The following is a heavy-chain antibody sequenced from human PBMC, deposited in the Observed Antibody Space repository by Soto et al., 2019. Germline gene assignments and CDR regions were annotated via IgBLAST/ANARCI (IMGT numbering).Heavy chain of an antibody. V-gene: IGHV5-10-1*01. J-gene: IGHJ6*02. CDR2: IDPSDSYP. CDR1: GYSFTIYW. Sequence: GESLKISCKCSGYSFTIYWISWVRQMPGKGLEWMGRIDPSDSYPNYSPSFQGHVTFSADKSISTAYLQWSSLKASDTAIYYCARRYCSSASCPRNYYGMDVWGQGTSVTVSS. CDR3: ARRYCSSASCPRNYYGMDV. D-gene: IGHD2-2*01.